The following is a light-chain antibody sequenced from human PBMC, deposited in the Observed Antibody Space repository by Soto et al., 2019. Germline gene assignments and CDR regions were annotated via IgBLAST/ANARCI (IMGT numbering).Light chain of an antibody. CDR1: QSISSW. Sequence: DIQINQSPSTLSSSVVDRVTITCRASQSISSWLAWYQQKPGKAPKLLIYAASTLQSGVPSRFIGSGSGTDFTLTISSLQPDDFATYYCQQYNSYWTFGQGTKVDI. CDR3: QQYNSYWT. CDR2: AAS. V-gene: IGKV1-5*01. J-gene: IGKJ1*01.